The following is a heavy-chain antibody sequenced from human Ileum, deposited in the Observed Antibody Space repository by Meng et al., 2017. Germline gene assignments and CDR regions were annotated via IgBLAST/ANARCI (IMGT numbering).Heavy chain of an antibody. Sequence: EGQLVESGGGLVQPGGSLKLSCAVSGFTFSDSAIHWVRQASGKGLEWVGRIRSKANSYATAYAVSVKGRVTVSRDDSKNTAYLQIDSLKTDDTAVYYCSRQVEQHGGYFDYWGQGALVTVSS. J-gene: IGHJ4*02. CDR1: GFTFSDSA. V-gene: IGHV3-73*02. D-gene: IGHD1/OR15-1a*01. CDR3: SRQVEQHGGYFDY. CDR2: IRSKANSYAT.